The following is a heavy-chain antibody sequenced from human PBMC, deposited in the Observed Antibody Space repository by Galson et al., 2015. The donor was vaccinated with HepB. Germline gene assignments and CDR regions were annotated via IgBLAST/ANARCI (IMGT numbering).Heavy chain of an antibody. V-gene: IGHV3-30*18. CDR2: ISYDGSNK. J-gene: IGHJ3*02. CDR3: AKVYEYCGGDCYDAFDI. CDR1: GFIFSDYG. Sequence: SLRLSCAASGFIFSDYGLHWVRQAPGKGLEWVAVISYDGSNKYYADSVKGRFTISRDNPKNTLYLQMNSLRAEDTAVYYCAKVYEYCGGDCYDAFDIWGQGTMVTVSS. D-gene: IGHD2-21*02.